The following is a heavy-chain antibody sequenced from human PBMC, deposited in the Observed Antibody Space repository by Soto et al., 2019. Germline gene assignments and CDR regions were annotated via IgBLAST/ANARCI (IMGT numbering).Heavy chain of an antibody. V-gene: IGHV6-1*01. CDR2: TYYRSKWYN. D-gene: IGHD3-10*01. Sequence: PSQTLSLTCAISGDSVSSNSAAWNWIRQSPSRGLEWLGRTYYRSKWYNDYAVSVKSRITINPDTSKNQFSLQLNSVTPEDTAVYYCVKGQARELNYYYGMDVWGQGTTVTVSS. CDR3: VKGQARELNYYYGMDV. J-gene: IGHJ6*02. CDR1: GDSVSSNSAA.